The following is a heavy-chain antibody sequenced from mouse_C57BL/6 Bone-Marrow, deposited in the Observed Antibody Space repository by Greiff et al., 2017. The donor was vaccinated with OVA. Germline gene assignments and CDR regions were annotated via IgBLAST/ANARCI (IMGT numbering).Heavy chain of an antibody. CDR2: INPYNGGT. V-gene: IGHV1-19*01. D-gene: IGHD1-1*01. CDR1: GYTFTDYY. J-gene: IGHJ2*01. Sequence: EVQLVESGPVLVKPGASVKMSCKASGYTFTDYYMNWVKQSHGKSLEWIGVINPYNGGTSYNQKFKGKATLTVDKSSSTAYMELNSLTSEDSAVYYCARRAGRYFDYWGQGTTLTVSS. CDR3: ARRAGRYFDY.